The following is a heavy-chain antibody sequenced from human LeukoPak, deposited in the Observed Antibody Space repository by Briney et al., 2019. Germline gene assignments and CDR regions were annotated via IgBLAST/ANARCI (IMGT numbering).Heavy chain of an antibody. Sequence: GGSLRLSCAASGFTFSSYWMHWVRQAPGKGLVWVSRINSDETSTSYADSVKGRFTISRDDAQKTLYLQMNSLRAEDTAVYYCATSTYCSGGSCYSRTFQYWGQGTLVTVSS. CDR2: INSDETST. J-gene: IGHJ4*02. CDR1: GFTFSSYW. D-gene: IGHD2-15*01. CDR3: ATSTYCSGGSCYSRTFQY. V-gene: IGHV3-74*01.